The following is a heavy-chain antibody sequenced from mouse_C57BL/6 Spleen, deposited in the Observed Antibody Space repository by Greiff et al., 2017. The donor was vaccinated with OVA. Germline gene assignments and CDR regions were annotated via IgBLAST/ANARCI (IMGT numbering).Heavy chain of an antibody. Sequence: QVQLQQSGAELAKPGASVKLSCKASGYTFTSYWMHWVKQRPGQGLEWIGYINPSSGYTKYNQKFKDKATLTADKSSSTAYMQLSSLTYEDSAVYYCASPYYSNYVGYYAMDYWGQGTSVTVSS. CDR1: GYTFTSYW. V-gene: IGHV1-7*01. CDR3: ASPYYSNYVGYYAMDY. CDR2: INPSSGYT. D-gene: IGHD2-5*01. J-gene: IGHJ4*01.